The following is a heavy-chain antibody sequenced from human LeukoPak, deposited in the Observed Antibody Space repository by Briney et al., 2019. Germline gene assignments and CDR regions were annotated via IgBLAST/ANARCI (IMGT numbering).Heavy chain of an antibody. CDR1: GFTFSTYS. V-gene: IGHV3-48*01. D-gene: IGHD2-2*01. CDR2: ISSDSSTI. J-gene: IGHJ4*02. Sequence: HPGGSLRLSCAASGFTFSTYSMNWVRQAPGKGLEWVSYISSDSSTIYYADSVKGRFSISRDNVKNSLYLQMNSLRAEDTAVYYCARETYCTSTTCPIGDHFDYWGQGTLVTVSS. CDR3: ARETYCTSTTCPIGDHFDY.